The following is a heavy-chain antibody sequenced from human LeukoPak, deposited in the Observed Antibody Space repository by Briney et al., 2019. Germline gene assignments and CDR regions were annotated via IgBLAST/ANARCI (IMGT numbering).Heavy chain of an antibody. J-gene: IGHJ4*02. D-gene: IGHD1-7*01. CDR3: ARFQVTGTYRFDY. CDR2: IYWNDDK. CDR1: GFSLTTNVVG. Sequence: SGPTLVNPTQTLTLTCSFSGFSLTTNVVGVGWIRQPPAKALEWLAVIYWNDDKHYSPFLKSRLTITKDASKEQMVLTVTNMDPVDTATYYCARFQVTGTYRFDYWGQGTLVTVSS. V-gene: IGHV2-5*01.